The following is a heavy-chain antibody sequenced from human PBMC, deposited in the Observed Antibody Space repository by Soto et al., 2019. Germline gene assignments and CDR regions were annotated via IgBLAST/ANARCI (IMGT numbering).Heavy chain of an antibody. V-gene: IGHV1-46*01. CDR2: INPSSGTT. CDR3: ARDQGYKENYYGMDV. CDR1: GYKFITFY. J-gene: IGHJ6*02. Sequence: ASVKVSCKASGYKFITFYMHWVRQAPGQGLEWMGLINPSSGTTSYTQRFQGRVTMTGDTSTNTVYMELSSLKPEDTAVYFCARDQGYKENYYGMDVWGQGTTVTVSS. D-gene: IGHD2-15*01.